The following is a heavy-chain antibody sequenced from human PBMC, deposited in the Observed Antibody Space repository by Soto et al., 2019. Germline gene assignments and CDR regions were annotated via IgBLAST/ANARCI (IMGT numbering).Heavy chain of an antibody. V-gene: IGHV4-61*01. D-gene: IGHD3-9*01. CDR2: IYYSGST. Sequence: SETLSLTCTVSGGSVSSGSYYWSWIRQPPGKGLEWIGYIYYSGSTNYNPSLKSRVTISVDTSKNQFSLKLSSVTAADTAVYYCARSPTNYDILTGYYTSAFDIWGHGTMVTVSS. J-gene: IGHJ3*02. CDR3: ARSPTNYDILTGYYTSAFDI. CDR1: GGSVSSGSYY.